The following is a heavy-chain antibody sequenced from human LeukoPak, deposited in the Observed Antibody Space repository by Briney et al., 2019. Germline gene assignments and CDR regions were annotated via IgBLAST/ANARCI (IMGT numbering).Heavy chain of an antibody. J-gene: IGHJ6*03. Sequence: ASVKVSCKASGYTFTSSYIHWVRQAPGQGLDWMGIVNPSGGGASYAQKFQGRVTMTRDTSTSTVYMELSSLRSEDTAVYYCVRGGSSFGYFYYYMDVWGKGTTVTVSS. CDR1: GYTFTSSY. CDR2: VNPSGGGA. D-gene: IGHD3-16*01. CDR3: VRGGSSFGYFYYYMDV. V-gene: IGHV1-46*01.